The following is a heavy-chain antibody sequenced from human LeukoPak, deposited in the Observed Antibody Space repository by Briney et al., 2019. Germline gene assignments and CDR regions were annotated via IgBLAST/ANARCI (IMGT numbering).Heavy chain of an antibody. D-gene: IGHD1-14*01. J-gene: IGHJ4*02. CDR3: AKSSPPPINY. CDR2: ISGSGGST. Sequence: GGSLRLSCAASGFTFSSYGLSWVRQAPGKGLEWVSAISGSGGSTYYADSVKGRFTISRDNSQNTLYLQMNSLRAEDTAVYYCAKSSPPPINYWGQGTLVTVSS. V-gene: IGHV3-23*01. CDR1: GFTFSSYG.